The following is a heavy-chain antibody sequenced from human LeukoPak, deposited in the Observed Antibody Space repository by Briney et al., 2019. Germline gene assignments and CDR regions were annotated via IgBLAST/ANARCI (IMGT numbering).Heavy chain of an antibody. V-gene: IGHV3-23*01. CDR1: GFMFSSYE. J-gene: IGHJ4*02. CDR3: AKTSWYGDFRFDY. Sequence: GGSLRLSCAASGFMFSSYEMAWVRQAPGKGLEWVSTVTGSGADTRYADSVRGRFTISRDNSKNTLYLQMNSLRAEDTAVYYCAKTSWYGDFRFDYWGQGTLVTVSS. D-gene: IGHD4-17*01. CDR2: VTGSGADT.